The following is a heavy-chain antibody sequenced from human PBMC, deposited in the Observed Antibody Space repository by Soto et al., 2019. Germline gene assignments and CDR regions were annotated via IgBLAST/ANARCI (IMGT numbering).Heavy chain of an antibody. CDR1: GFSLSTSGVG. CDR3: AHTGLTGYNHYYMDV. Sequence: QITLKESGPTLVKPTQTLTLTCTFSGFSLSTSGVGVGWIRQPPGKALEWLALIYWDDDKRYSPSLKSRLSITKDTSKNQVVLTMTKMDPVDTATYYCAHTGLTGYNHYYMDVWGKGTTVTVSS. D-gene: IGHD3-9*01. V-gene: IGHV2-5*02. J-gene: IGHJ6*03. CDR2: IYWDDDK.